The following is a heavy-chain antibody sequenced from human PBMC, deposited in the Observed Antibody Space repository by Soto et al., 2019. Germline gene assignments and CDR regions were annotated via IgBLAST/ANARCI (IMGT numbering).Heavy chain of an antibody. Sequence: ASVKVSCKASGYTFTSYYMHWVRQAPGQGLEWMGIINPSGGSTSYAQKFQGRVTMTRDTSTSTVYMELSSLRSEDPAVYYCARDIKTAAAGPFGYYYYGMDVWGQGTTVTVSS. V-gene: IGHV1-46*01. D-gene: IGHD6-13*01. J-gene: IGHJ6*02. CDR2: INPSGGST. CDR1: GYTFTSYY. CDR3: ARDIKTAAAGPFGYYYYGMDV.